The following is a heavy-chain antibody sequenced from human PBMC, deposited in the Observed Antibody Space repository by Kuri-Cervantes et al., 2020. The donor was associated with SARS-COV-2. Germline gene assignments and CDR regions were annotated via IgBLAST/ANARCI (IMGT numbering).Heavy chain of an antibody. V-gene: IGHV3-23*03. CDR1: GFTFSSYA. CDR3: AKERSSGWSKNYFDY. D-gene: IGHD6-19*01. CDR2: IYSSGSST. J-gene: IGHJ4*02. Sequence: GGSLRLSCAASGFTFSSYAMSWVRQAPGKGLEWVSVIYSSGSSTYHADFVKGRFTISRDNSKNTLYLQMNSLRAEDTAVYYCAKERSSGWSKNYFDYWGQGTLVTVSS.